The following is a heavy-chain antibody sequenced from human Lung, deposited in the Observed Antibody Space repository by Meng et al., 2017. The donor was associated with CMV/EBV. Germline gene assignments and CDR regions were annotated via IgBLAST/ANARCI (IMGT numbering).Heavy chain of an antibody. Sequence: LSCTVSGYSISSGYYWGWIRQHPGKGLEWIGSIYHSGGTYYNPYLKSRVTISVDTSKNQLYLRLSTVTAADTAVYYCARGISGSVVYWRQGTLVTVSS. V-gene: IGHV4-38-2*02. CDR1: GYSISSGYY. CDR2: IYHSGGT. D-gene: IGHD3-10*01. CDR3: ARGISGSVVY. J-gene: IGHJ4*02.